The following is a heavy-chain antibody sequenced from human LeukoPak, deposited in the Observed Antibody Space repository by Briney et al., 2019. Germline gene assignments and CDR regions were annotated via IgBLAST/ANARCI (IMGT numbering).Heavy chain of an antibody. D-gene: IGHD2-15*01. J-gene: IGHJ5*02. Sequence: GESLQISFKGSGYSFTSYWIGWVRPMPGKGLEWMGIIYPGDSDTRYSPSFQGQVTISADKSISTAYLQWSSLKASDTAMYYCARRHVVAATSWFDPWGQGTLVTVSS. V-gene: IGHV5-51*01. CDR1: GYSFTSYW. CDR2: IYPGDSDT. CDR3: ARRHVVAATSWFDP.